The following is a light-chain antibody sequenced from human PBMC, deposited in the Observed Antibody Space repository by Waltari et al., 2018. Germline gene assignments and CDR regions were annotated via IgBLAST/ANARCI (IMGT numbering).Light chain of an antibody. Sequence: EIVMTQSPDTLSVSPGERATLACRASPIVSSNLAWYQQKPGHAPSLLIYGASTTASGIPARFSGSGSGTEFTLTISGMQSEDFAVYYCQQYNNWPPWTFGQGTKVEIK. CDR2: GAS. CDR1: PIVSSN. CDR3: QQYNNWPPWT. V-gene: IGKV3-15*01. J-gene: IGKJ1*01.